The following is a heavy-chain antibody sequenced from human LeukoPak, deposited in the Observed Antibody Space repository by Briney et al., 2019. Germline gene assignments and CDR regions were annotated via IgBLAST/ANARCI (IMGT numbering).Heavy chain of an antibody. J-gene: IGHJ6*03. CDR3: ARVLYYYGGVYYYYMDV. Sequence: GGSLRLSCAASGFTVSSNYMSWVRQAPGKGLEWVSVIYSGVGTYYADSVKGRFTISRDNSKNTLGLQMNSLRAEDTAVYYCARVLYYYGGVYYYYMDVWGKGTTVTISS. CDR2: IYSGVGT. V-gene: IGHV3-66*01. D-gene: IGHD3-10*01. CDR1: GFTVSSNY.